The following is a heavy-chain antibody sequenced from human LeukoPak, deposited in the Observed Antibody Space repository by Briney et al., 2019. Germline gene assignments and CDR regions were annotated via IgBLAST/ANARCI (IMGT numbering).Heavy chain of an antibody. CDR1: GLTLSNYA. CDR3: TKGTIWLPFDY. CDR2: ISGSGGST. D-gene: IGHD5-18*01. V-gene: IGHV3-23*01. J-gene: IGHJ4*02. Sequence: PGGSLRLFCAPSGLTLSNYAMSGARQAPGKGLEWVSAISGSGGSTYYADSVKGRFTISRDNSKNTLYLQMNSLRAEDTAVYYCTKGTIWLPFDYWGQGTLVTVSS.